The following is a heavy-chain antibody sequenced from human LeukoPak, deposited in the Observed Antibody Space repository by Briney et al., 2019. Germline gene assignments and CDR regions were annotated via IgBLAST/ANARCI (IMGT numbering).Heavy chain of an antibody. CDR1: GGSISSTNW. Sequence: PSESLSLTCGVSGGSISSTNWWSCVRQPPRRLLEGTGEISLTGLTHYTPSLESRFTVSLDKSKNQLSLKMTSVTAADTAVYYCSRENGALSPFGYWGQGTLVTVLS. V-gene: IGHV4-4*02. D-gene: IGHD2-8*01. CDR2: ISLTGLT. J-gene: IGHJ4*02. CDR3: SRENGALSPFGY.